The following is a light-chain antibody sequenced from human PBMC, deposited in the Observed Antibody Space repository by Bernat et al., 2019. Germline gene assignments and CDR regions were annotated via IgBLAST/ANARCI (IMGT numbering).Light chain of an antibody. Sequence: DIQMTQSPSTLSASVGDRVTITCRARQSISSWLAWYQQKPGKATKLLIDKASSLESGVPSRFSGSGSGTEFTLTISSLQPDDFATYYCQQYNSYSRTFGQGTKVEIK. V-gene: IGKV1-5*03. CDR3: QQYNSYSRT. J-gene: IGKJ1*01. CDR1: QSISSW. CDR2: KAS.